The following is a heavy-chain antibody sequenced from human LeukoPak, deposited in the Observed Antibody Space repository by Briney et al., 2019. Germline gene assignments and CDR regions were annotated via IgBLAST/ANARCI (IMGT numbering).Heavy chain of an antibody. CDR1: GFTVSSNY. Sequence: GGSLRLSCAASGFTVSSNYMSWVRQAPGKGLEWVSVIYSGGSTYYADSVKSRFTISRDNSKNTLYLQMNSLRAEDTAVYYCARGKEGNWFDPWGPGTLVTASS. J-gene: IGHJ5*02. CDR3: ARGKEGNWFDP. V-gene: IGHV3-53*01. CDR2: IYSGGST.